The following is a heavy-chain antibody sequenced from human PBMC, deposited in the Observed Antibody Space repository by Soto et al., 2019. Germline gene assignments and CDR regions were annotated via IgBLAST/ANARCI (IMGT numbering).Heavy chain of an antibody. CDR2: ISRSGSST. V-gene: IGHV3-23*01. J-gene: IGHJ5*02. Sequence: EVQLLESGGGSVQPGGSLRLSCAASGGTFSNYAMNWVRQAPGKGLEWVSGISRSGSSTYYEDSVKGRFTISRDNSKNTLYLQMNSLRAEDTAVYYCAKGSWVHHGSEGGNWLDPWGQGTLVTVS. CDR1: GGTFSNYA. D-gene: IGHD3-10*01. CDR3: AKGSWVHHGSEGGNWLDP.